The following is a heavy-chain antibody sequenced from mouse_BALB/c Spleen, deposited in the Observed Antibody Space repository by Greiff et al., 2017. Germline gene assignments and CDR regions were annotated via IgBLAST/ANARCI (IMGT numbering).Heavy chain of an antibody. CDR1: GFSLTSYG. CDR3: ARDFYRYDVRYAMDY. D-gene: IGHD2-14*01. Sequence: VQLKESGPGLVAPSQSLSITCTVSGFSLTSYGVHWVRQPPGKGLEWLGVIWAGGSTNYNSALMSRLSISKDNSKSQVFLKMNSLQTDDTAMYYCARDFYRYDVRYAMDYWGQGTSVTVSS. V-gene: IGHV2-9*02. CDR2: IWAGGST. J-gene: IGHJ4*01.